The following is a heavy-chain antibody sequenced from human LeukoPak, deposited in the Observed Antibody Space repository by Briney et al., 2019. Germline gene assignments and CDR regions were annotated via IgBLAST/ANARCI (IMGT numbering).Heavy chain of an antibody. D-gene: IGHD6-13*01. J-gene: IGHJ4*02. V-gene: IGHV3-74*01. CDR3: ARTAAGPAYFDY. CDR1: GFTFSSYW. Sequence: GGSLRLSCAASGFTFSSYWMHWVRQGPGKGLVWVSRINTDGSSTSYADSVKGRFTISRDNAKNTLYLQMNSLRAEDTAVYYCARTAAGPAYFDYWGQGTLVTVSS. CDR2: INTDGSST.